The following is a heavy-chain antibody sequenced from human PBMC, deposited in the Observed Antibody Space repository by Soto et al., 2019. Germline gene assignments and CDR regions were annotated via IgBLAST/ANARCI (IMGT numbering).Heavy chain of an antibody. D-gene: IGHD3-22*01. Sequence: SETLSLTCTVSGGSISSSSYYWGWIRQPPGKGLEWIGSIYYSGSTYYNPSLKSRVTISVDTSKNQFSLKLSSVTAADTAVYYCARHEFRSYYDSSGYYGHWGQGPLVTGSS. CDR3: ARHEFRSYYDSSGYYGH. V-gene: IGHV4-39*01. CDR1: GGSISSSSYY. CDR2: IYYSGST. J-gene: IGHJ4*02.